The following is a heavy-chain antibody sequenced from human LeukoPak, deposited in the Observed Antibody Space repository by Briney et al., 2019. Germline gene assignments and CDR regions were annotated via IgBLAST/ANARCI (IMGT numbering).Heavy chain of an antibody. CDR2: IYYSGST. D-gene: IGHD3-16*02. V-gene: IGHV4-59*01. CDR1: GGSISSNY. J-gene: IGHJ4*02. Sequence: SETLSLTCTVSGGSISSNYWSWIRQPPGKGPEWIGYIYYSGSTNYNPSLKSRVTISVDTSKNQFSLKLSSVTAADTAVYYCARALHPIRGSYQYYFDYWGQGALVTVSS. CDR3: ARALHPIRGSYQYYFDY.